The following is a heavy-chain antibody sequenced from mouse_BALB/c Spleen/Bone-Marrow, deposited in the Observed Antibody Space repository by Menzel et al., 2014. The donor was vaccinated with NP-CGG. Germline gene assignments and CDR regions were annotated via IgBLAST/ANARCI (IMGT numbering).Heavy chain of an antibody. Sequence: VQGVESGAELARPGASVKLSCKASGYTFTSYWMLWVKQRPGKCLEWIGAIYPGDGDTRYTQKFKGKATLTADKSSSTAYMQLSSLASEDSAVYYCARRRREYYFDYWGQGTTLTVSS. D-gene: IGHD2-12*01. CDR3: ARRRREYYFDY. CDR2: IYPGDGDT. V-gene: IGHV1-87*01. J-gene: IGHJ2*01. CDR1: GYTFTSYW.